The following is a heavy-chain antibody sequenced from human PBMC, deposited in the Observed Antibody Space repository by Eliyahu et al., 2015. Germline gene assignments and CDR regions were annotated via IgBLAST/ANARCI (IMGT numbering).Heavy chain of an antibody. J-gene: IGHJ3*02. V-gene: IGHV4-31*03. Sequence: QVQLQESGPGLVKPSQTLSLTCTVSGXSISSGGYYWSWIRQHPGKTLEWIGYIYYSGSTYYNPSLKSRVTISVDTSKNQFSLKLSSVTAADTAVYYCARDTPLWLGEMGAFDIWGQGTMVTVSS. CDR1: GXSISSGGYY. CDR3: ARDTPLWLGEMGAFDI. CDR2: IYYSGST. D-gene: IGHD5-24*01.